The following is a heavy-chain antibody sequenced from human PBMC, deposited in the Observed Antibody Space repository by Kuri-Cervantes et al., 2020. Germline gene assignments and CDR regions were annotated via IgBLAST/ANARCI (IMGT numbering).Heavy chain of an antibody. J-gene: IGHJ5*02. CDR1: GYTFTGYY. V-gene: IGHV1-2*02. CDR2: INPNSGGT. Sequence: ASVKVSCKASGYTFTGYYMHWVRQAPGQGLEWMGWINPNSGGTNYAQKFQGRVTMTRDTSISTAYMELSRLRSDDTAVYYRARDNLDLEGRPFDPWGQGTLVTVSS. CDR3: ARDNLDLEGRPFDP. D-gene: IGHD1-20*01.